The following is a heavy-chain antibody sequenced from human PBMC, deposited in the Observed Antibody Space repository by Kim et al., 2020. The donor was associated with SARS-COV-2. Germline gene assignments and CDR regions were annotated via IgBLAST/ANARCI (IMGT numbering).Heavy chain of an antibody. D-gene: IGHD2-2*01. CDR2: MTGDTTST. Sequence: GSLRLSCAASGFTFSAYAMNWVRQTPGKGLEWVSSMTGDTTSTYHAGSVRGRFTISRDNSKNTVYLQMNSLRAEDTAIYYCAKASLGSCASTRCYPFDYWGQGALVIVSS. J-gene: IGHJ4*02. CDR1: GFTFSAYA. V-gene: IGHV3-23*01. CDR3: AKASLGSCASTRCYPFDY.